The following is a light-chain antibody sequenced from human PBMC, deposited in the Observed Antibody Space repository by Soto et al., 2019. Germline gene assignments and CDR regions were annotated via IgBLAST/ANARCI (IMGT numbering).Light chain of an antibody. Sequence: EIVMTRSPVTLSVSPGEGATLSCRASQSVGSNLAWYQQKPGQAPRLLMYSASTRATGVPVRFSGSGSGTEFALSISSLQSEDFAVYYCHQYNSWPATFGPGTKVDI. V-gene: IGKV3-15*01. CDR2: SAS. CDR1: QSVGSN. CDR3: HQYNSWPAT. J-gene: IGKJ3*01.